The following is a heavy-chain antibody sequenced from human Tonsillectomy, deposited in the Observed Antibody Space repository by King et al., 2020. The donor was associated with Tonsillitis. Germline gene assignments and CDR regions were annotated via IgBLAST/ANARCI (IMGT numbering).Heavy chain of an antibody. D-gene: IGHD5-12*01. CDR1: GYSFTSYW. CDR3: ARLEARGLLDWYFDL. CDR2: IYPGDSDT. Sequence: VQLVESGAEVKKPGESLKISCKGSGYSFTSYWIGWVRQMPGKGLEWMGTIYPGDSDTRYSPSFQGQVTISADKSISTAYLQWSSLKASDTAMYYCARLEARGLLDWYFDLWGRGTLVTVSS. V-gene: IGHV5-51*01. J-gene: IGHJ2*01.